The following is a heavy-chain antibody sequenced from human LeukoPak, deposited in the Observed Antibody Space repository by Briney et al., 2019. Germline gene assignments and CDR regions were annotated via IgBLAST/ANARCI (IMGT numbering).Heavy chain of an antibody. CDR1: GFTFSSYA. D-gene: IGHD3-10*01. Sequence: GGSLRLPCAASGFTFSSYAMIWVRQAPGKGLEWVSSISVSGGSTYYADSVKGRFTISRDNSKNTVYLQMNSLRAEDTAVYHCAKGGGSAPYYFDSWGQGTLVTVSS. CDR2: ISVSGGST. CDR3: AKGGGSAPYYFDS. V-gene: IGHV3-23*01. J-gene: IGHJ4*02.